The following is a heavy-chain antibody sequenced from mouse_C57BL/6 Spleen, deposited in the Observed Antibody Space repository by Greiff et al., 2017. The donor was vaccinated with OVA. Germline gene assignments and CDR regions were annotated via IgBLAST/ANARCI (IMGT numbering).Heavy chain of an antibody. V-gene: IGHV1-18*01. Sequence: VQLKESGPELVKPGASVKIPCKASGYTFTDYNMDWVKQSHGKSLEWIGDINPNNGGTIYNQKFKGKATLTVDKSSSTAYMELRSLTSEDTAVYYCARREYSNYWYFDVWGTGTTVTVSS. D-gene: IGHD2-5*01. CDR1: GYTFTDYN. CDR2: INPNNGGT. CDR3: ARREYSNYWYFDV. J-gene: IGHJ1*03.